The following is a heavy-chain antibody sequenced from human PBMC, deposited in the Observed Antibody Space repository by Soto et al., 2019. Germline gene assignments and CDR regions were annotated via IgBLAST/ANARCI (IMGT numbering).Heavy chain of an antibody. CDR2: IYPGESDT. V-gene: IGHV5-51*01. J-gene: IGHJ3*02. CDR1: GYSFTNHL. CDR3: ARQRVAGIFYAYDI. Sequence: PGEALKISWKGFGYSFTNHLIGWGRQMPREGLGGVGIIYPGESDTRYSPSFQGQVTISADKSISTAYLQWSSLKASDTAMYYCARQRVAGIFYAYDIWGQGTMVTVSS. D-gene: IGHD6-19*01.